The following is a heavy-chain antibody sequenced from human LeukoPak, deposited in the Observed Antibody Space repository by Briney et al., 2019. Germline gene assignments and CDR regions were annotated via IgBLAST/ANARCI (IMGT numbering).Heavy chain of an antibody. V-gene: IGHV3-15*01. CDR1: RFTLRQAW. J-gene: IGHJ4*02. D-gene: IGHD1-1*01. Sequence: GGALSLSRAASRFTLRQAWMRGVRPAPPKGREGVGRKCKRDGGTTDYPPPEKGRLTISRDDSKNTLYLQVHGLNVDDIGEYYCSTYQLLKWRAGTTFPDYWGQGTLVTVSS. CDR3: STYQLLKWRAGTTFPDY. CDR2: KCKRDGGTT.